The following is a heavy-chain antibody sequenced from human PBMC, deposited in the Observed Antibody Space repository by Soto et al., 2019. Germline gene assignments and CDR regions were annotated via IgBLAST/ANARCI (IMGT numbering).Heavy chain of an antibody. V-gene: IGHV5-51*01. Sequence: GESLKISCKGSGYSFTSYWIGWVRQMPGKGLEWMGIIYPGDSDTRYSPSFQGQVTISADKSISTAYLQWSSLKASDTAMYYCARTVEPIAARPDPYYYYYYGMDVWGQGTTVTVS. J-gene: IGHJ6*02. CDR2: IYPGDSDT. CDR3: ARTVEPIAARPDPYYYYYYGMDV. D-gene: IGHD6-6*01. CDR1: GYSFTSYW.